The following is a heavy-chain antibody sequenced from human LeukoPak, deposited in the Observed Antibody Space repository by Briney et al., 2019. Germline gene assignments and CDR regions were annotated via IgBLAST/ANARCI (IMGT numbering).Heavy chain of an antibody. CDR2: ISYDGSNK. V-gene: IGHV3-30*04. J-gene: IGHJ4*02. CDR3: ARDAGAFDY. D-gene: IGHD1-26*01. CDR1: GFTFSSYA. Sequence: PGGSLRPSCAASGFTFSSYAMHWVRQAPGKGLEWVAVISYDGSNKYYADSVKGRFTISRDNSKNTLYLQMNSLRAEDTAMYYCARDAGAFDYWGQGTLVTVSS.